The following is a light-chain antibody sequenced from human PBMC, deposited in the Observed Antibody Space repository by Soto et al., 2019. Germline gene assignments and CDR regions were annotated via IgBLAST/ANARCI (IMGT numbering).Light chain of an antibody. CDR3: QQYGSSLPIT. V-gene: IGKV3-20*01. CDR1: QSVSSSY. J-gene: IGKJ5*01. Sequence: EIVLTQSPGTLSLSPGEGATLSCRAIQSVSSSYLGWYQQKPGQAPRLLIYGASSRATGIAARFSGSGSGTDFTLTISRLEPEDFAVYYCQQYGSSLPITFGQGTRLEIK. CDR2: GAS.